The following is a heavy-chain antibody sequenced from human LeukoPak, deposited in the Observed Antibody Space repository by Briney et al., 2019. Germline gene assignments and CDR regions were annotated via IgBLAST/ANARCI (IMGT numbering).Heavy chain of an antibody. D-gene: IGHD3-3*01. CDR1: GFTFDDYA. V-gene: IGHV3-9*01. CDR2: ISWNSGSI. CDR3: AKGAIFGVVTNNWFYP. Sequence: GGSLRLSCAASGFTFDDYAMHWVRQAPGKGLEWVSGISWNSGSIVYADSVKGRFTISRDNAKNSLYLQMNSLRAEDTALYYCAKGAIFGVVTNNWFYPWGQGTLVTVCS. J-gene: IGHJ5*02.